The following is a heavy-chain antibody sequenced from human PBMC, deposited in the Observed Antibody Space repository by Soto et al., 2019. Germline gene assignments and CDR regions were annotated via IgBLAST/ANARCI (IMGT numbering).Heavy chain of an antibody. CDR1: GGTFSSYA. V-gene: IGHV1-69*12. J-gene: IGHJ6*02. CDR2: IIPIFGTA. CDR3: ARDLYDYGDYRYGMDV. D-gene: IGHD4-17*01. Sequence: QVQLVQSGAEVKKPGSSVKVCCKASGGTFSSYAISWVRQAPGQGLEWMGGIIPIFGTANYAQKFQGRVTITADESTSTAYMELSSLRSEDTAVYYCARDLYDYGDYRYGMDVWGQGTTVTVSS.